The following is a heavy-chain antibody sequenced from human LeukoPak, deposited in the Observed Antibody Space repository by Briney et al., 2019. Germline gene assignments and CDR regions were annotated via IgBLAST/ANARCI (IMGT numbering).Heavy chain of an antibody. CDR3: AQRPVAHDY. D-gene: IGHD2-21*01. CDR2: ISGSGGST. Sequence: GGSLRLSCAASGFTFSNYAMSWVRQVPGKGLEWVSAISGSGGSTYYADSVKGRFTISRDNSKNTLYLQMNSLRAEDTAVYYCAQRPVAHDYWGQGTLVTVSS. CDR1: GFTFSNYA. J-gene: IGHJ4*02. V-gene: IGHV3-23*01.